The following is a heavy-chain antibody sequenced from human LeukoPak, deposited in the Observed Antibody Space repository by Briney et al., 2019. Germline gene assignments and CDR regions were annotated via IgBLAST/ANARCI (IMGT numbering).Heavy chain of an antibody. CDR2: ISGFNT. J-gene: IGHJ3*02. D-gene: IGHD2-15*01. V-gene: IGHV3-23*01. CDR3: AKDRTDCSGGSCYSADAFDI. CDR1: GFAFSNYA. Sequence: GGSLRLSCTTSGFAFSNYAMNWVRQAPGKGPEWVSGISGFNTYYADSVKGRFTIFRDNSKNTLYLQMNSLRAEDTAVYYCAKDRTDCSGGSCYSADAFDIWGQGTMVTVSS.